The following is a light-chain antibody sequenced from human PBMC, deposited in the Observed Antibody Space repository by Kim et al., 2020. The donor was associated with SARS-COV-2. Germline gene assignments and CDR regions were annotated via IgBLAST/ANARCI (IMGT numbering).Light chain of an antibody. CDR1: QSIGTR. Sequence: IQVTQSPSSLAASVGDRITIACRASQSIGTRLNWYQQRPGKAPKLLIYAASSLQSGVPSRFSGAGSETDFTLTISSLQPEDFASYYCQQSFTTPWLSFGGGTKVDIK. CDR2: AAS. J-gene: IGKJ4*01. CDR3: QQSFTTPWLS. V-gene: IGKV1-39*01.